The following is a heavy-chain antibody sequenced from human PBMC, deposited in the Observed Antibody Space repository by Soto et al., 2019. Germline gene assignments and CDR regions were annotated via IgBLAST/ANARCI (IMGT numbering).Heavy chain of an antibody. V-gene: IGHV4-38-2*01. CDR2: IYHSGST. CDR3: ARAAGGEYCSGGSCYSRAFDI. CDR1: GYSISSGYY. J-gene: IGHJ3*02. Sequence: SETLSLTCAVSGYSISSGYYWGWFLQPPGKGRVWIGRIYHSGSTSYNPSPKSRDTISVDTSKTQCSLKLSSVTAADTAVYYCARAAGGEYCSGGSCYSRAFDIWGQGTMVTVSS. D-gene: IGHD2-15*01.